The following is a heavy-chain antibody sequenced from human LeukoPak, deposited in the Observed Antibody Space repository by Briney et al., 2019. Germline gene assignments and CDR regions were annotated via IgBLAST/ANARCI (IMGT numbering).Heavy chain of an antibody. D-gene: IGHD6-13*01. Sequence: SETLSLTCTVSGGSISISSYYWGWIRQPPGKGLEWIGSIYYSGSTYYNPSLNSRVTISIDTSKNQFSLKPSSVTAADTAVYYCARSGSSWPHDAFDIWGQGTMVTVSS. J-gene: IGHJ3*02. CDR3: ARSGSSWPHDAFDI. V-gene: IGHV4-39*01. CDR1: GGSISISSYY. CDR2: IYYSGST.